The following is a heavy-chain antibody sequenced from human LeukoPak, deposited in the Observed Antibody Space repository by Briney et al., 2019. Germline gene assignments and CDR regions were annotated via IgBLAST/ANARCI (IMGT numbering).Heavy chain of an antibody. CDR2: ISYDGRNK. CDR1: GFSFGGYG. J-gene: IGHJ4*02. CDR3: AKEYASGWVDY. D-gene: IGHD6-19*01. V-gene: IGHV3-30*18. Sequence: GESLRLSCAASGFSFGGYGIHWVRQAPGKGLEWVAVISYDGRNKYYADSVKGRFTTSRDNSKNTLYLQMNSLGAEDTAVYYCAKEYASGWVDYWGQGTLVTVSS.